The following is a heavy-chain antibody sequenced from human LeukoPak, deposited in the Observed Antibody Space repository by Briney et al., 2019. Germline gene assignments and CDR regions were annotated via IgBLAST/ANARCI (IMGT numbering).Heavy chain of an antibody. Sequence: PGGSLRLSCAASGFTFSSYAMSWVRQAPGKGLEWVSAISGSGGSTYYADSVKGRFTISRDKSKNTLYLQMNSLRAEDTAVYYCAKDVHSYCSSTSCHIVDYWGQGTLVTVSS. CDR3: AKDVHSYCSSTSCHIVDY. CDR2: ISGSGGST. J-gene: IGHJ4*02. CDR1: GFTFSSYA. D-gene: IGHD2-2*02. V-gene: IGHV3-23*01.